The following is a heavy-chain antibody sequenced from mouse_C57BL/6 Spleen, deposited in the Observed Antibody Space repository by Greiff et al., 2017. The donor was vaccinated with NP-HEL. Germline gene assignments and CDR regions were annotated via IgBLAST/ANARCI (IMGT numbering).Heavy chain of an antibody. Sequence: QVQLQQPGAELVKPGASVKLSCKASGYTFTSYWMQWVKQRPGQGLEWIGEIDPSDSYTNYNQKFKGKATLTVDTSSSTAYMQLSSLTSEDSAVYYCARGDSGYPFAYWGQGTLVTVSA. CDR2: IDPSDSYT. D-gene: IGHD3-2*02. V-gene: IGHV1-50*01. J-gene: IGHJ3*01. CDR3: ARGDSGYPFAY. CDR1: GYTFTSYW.